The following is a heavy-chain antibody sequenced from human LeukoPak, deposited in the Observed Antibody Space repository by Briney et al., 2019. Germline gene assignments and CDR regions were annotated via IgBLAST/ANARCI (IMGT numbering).Heavy chain of an antibody. CDR1: GFTFSSYA. CDR3: VKSSAATIVPWGMDV. Sequence: PGGSLRLSCSASGFTFSSYAMHWVRQAPGKGLEYVSAISSNGGSTYYADSVKGRFTISRDNSKNTLYLQMSSLRAEDTAVYYCVKSSAATIVPWGMDVWGRGTTVTVSS. J-gene: IGHJ6*02. D-gene: IGHD5-12*01. V-gene: IGHV3-64D*06. CDR2: ISSNGGST.